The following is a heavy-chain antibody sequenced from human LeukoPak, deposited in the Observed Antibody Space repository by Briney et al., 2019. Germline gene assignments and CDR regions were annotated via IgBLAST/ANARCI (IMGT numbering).Heavy chain of an antibody. V-gene: IGHV3-23*01. Sequence: GGSLRLSCAASGFTFSTSPMSWVRQAPGKGLEWVSGVRGSDGTMYYADSVQGRFIISRDNSKNTLYLQMNSLRVEDTAIYYCAKDKGWGYSAYDCYGMDVWGQGTTVTVSS. J-gene: IGHJ6*02. CDR3: AKDKGWGYSAYDCYGMDV. CDR2: VRGSDGTM. CDR1: GFTFSTSP. D-gene: IGHD1-26*01.